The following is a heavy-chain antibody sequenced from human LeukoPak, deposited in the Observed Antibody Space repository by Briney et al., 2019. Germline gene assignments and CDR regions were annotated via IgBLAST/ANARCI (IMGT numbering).Heavy chain of an antibody. CDR1: GYTFIGYY. J-gene: IGHJ4*02. CDR2: INPSNGGT. Sequence: GAPVKVSCKESGYTFIGYYIHWLRQAPGQGLEWMGWINPSNGGTNYAQRFQGRAAMTRDTSISTAYMEMSRLTFDDTAVYYCASGPTLGTTHPYFDYWGQGTLVTVSS. D-gene: IGHD1-1*01. CDR3: ASGPTLGTTHPYFDY. V-gene: IGHV1-2*02.